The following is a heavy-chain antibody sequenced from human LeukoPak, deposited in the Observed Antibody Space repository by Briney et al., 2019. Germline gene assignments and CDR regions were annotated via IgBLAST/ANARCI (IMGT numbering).Heavy chain of an antibody. CDR2: ISSSSSYI. J-gene: IGHJ6*02. CDR3: AREGGYQYYYAMDV. V-gene: IGHV3-21*01. CDR1: GFALSNYP. D-gene: IGHD3-16*01. Sequence: GGSLRLSCAASGFALSNYPMGWVRQAPGMGLEWVSSISSSSSYIFYADSVKGRFTISRDNAKNSLYLQMSSLRAEDAAVYYCAREGGYQYYYAMDVWGQGTTVTVSS.